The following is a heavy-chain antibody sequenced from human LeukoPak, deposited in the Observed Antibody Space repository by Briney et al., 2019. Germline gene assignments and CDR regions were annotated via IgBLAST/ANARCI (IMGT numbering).Heavy chain of an antibody. CDR2: ISDIGSI. J-gene: IGHJ6*02. CDR1: GGSISSYY. Sequence: PSETLSLTCTVSGGSISSYYWSWIRQPPGKGLEWIAYISDIGSINYNPSLKSRVTISVDTSKNQFSLKLSSVTAADTAVYYCARVAKGGYCSGGSCRYYYGMDVWGQGTTVTVSS. V-gene: IGHV4-59*01. CDR3: ARVAKGGYCSGGSCRYYYGMDV. D-gene: IGHD2-15*01.